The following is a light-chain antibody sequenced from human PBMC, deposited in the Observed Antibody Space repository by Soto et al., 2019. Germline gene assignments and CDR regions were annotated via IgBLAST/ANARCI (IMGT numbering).Light chain of an antibody. Sequence: DIQMTQSPSSLSASVGDRVSVTCRASQSISTFLNWYQQRPGEAPKLLIYAASSLQSGVPSRIRGSGSGADFTLTIGSLQPEDFATYYCQQSYTTPRTFGQGTKVEVK. CDR1: QSISTF. CDR3: QQSYTTPRT. V-gene: IGKV1-39*01. CDR2: AAS. J-gene: IGKJ1*01.